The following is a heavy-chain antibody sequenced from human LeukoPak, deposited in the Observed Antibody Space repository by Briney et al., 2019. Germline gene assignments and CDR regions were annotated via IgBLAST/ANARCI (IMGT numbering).Heavy chain of an antibody. V-gene: IGHV1-46*01. Sequence: ASVKVSCKASGYTFTSYYMHWVRQAPGQGLEWMGIINPSGGSTSYAQKFQGRVTITADESTSTAYMELSSLRSEDTAVYYCARTIFGVVITDYYYGMDVWGQGTTVTVSS. CDR1: GYTFTSYY. D-gene: IGHD3-3*01. J-gene: IGHJ6*02. CDR3: ARTIFGVVITDYYYGMDV. CDR2: INPSGGST.